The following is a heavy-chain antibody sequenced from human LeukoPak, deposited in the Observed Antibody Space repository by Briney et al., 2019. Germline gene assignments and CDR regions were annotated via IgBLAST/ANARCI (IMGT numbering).Heavy chain of an antibody. CDR1: GFTFRNHW. V-gene: IGHV3-74*01. D-gene: IGHD7-27*01. Sequence: PGGSLRLXCAASGFTFRNHWMHWVRQAPGKGLVWVARINSDGSDTSHADSVEGRFTISRDNAKDTLYLQMNSLRVEDTAVYYCARNNWGIDYWGQGTLVAVSS. J-gene: IGHJ4*02. CDR3: ARNNWGIDY. CDR2: INSDGSDT.